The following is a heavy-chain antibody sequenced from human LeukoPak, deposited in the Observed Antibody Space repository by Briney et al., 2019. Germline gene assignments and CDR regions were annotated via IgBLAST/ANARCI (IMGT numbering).Heavy chain of an antibody. CDR1: GYTFTSFD. CDR3: ASSGSSWYYFDY. Sequence: GASVKVSCKASGYTFTSFDINWVRQATGQGLEWMGWMNPNSGNTGYAQKFQGRVTMTRNTSISTAYMELSRLRSDDTAVYYCASSGSSWYYFDYWGQGTLVTVSS. J-gene: IGHJ4*02. V-gene: IGHV1-8*01. D-gene: IGHD6-13*01. CDR2: MNPNSGNT.